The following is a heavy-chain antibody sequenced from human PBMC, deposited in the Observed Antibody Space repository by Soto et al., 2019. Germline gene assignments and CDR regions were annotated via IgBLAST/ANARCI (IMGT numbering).Heavy chain of an antibody. Sequence: GGSLRLSCAASGFTFGSYAMSWVRQAPGKELEWVSAISGSGGSTYYADSVKGRFTISRDNSKNTLYLQMNSLRAEDTAVYYCAKDEYCSSTSCYVWDYYYYYMDVWGKGTTVTVS. D-gene: IGHD2-2*01. CDR2: ISGSGGST. CDR3: AKDEYCSSTSCYVWDYYYYYMDV. V-gene: IGHV3-23*01. CDR1: GFTFGSYA. J-gene: IGHJ6*03.